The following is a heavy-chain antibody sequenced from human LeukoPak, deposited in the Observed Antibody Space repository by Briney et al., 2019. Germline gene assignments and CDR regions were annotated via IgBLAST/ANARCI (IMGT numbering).Heavy chain of an antibody. J-gene: IGHJ4*02. Sequence: GGSLRLSCAASGFTFSSSDMNWVRLAPGTGLEWVSYISRGGSSIYYADSVQGRFTISRDNAKNSLFLQMNSMRAEDTAVYYCARDAGGSTFTPRIFDYWGQGTLVTVSS. D-gene: IGHD1-26*01. CDR2: ISRGGSSI. CDR1: GFTFSSSD. CDR3: ARDAGGSTFTPRIFDY. V-gene: IGHV3-48*03.